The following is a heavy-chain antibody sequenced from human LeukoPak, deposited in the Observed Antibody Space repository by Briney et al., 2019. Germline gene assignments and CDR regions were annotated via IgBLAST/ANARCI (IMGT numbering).Heavy chain of an antibody. Sequence: GGSLRLSCAASGFTFSSYAMHWVRQAPGKGLEWVAVISYDGSNKYYADSVKGRLTISRDNSKNTLYLQMNSLRAEDTAVYYCARDRSGGDYNFDYWGQGTLVTVSS. D-gene: IGHD2-21*02. V-gene: IGHV3-30-3*01. CDR3: ARDRSGGDYNFDY. CDR1: GFTFSSYA. J-gene: IGHJ4*02. CDR2: ISYDGSNK.